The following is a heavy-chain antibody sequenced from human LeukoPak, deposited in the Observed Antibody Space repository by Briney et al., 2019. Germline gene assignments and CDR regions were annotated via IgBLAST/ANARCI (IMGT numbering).Heavy chain of an antibody. CDR1: GGSISSTNYY. J-gene: IGHJ3*02. CDR2: IYYVGDT. D-gene: IGHD5-18*01. CDR3: ARGRGYSYGYHRVAFDI. Sequence: SETLSLTCTVSGGSISSTNYYWAWIRQPPGKGLEWIGSIYYVGDTYYSPSLKSRVTISVDTSKNQFSLKLSSVTAADTAVYYCARGRGYSYGYHRVAFDIWGQGTTVTVSS. V-gene: IGHV4-39*07.